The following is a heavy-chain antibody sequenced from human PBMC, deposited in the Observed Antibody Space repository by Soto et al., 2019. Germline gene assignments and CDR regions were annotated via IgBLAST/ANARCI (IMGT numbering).Heavy chain of an antibody. CDR2: INHSGST. V-gene: IGHV4-34*01. Sequence: QVQLQQWGAGLLKPSETLSLTCAVYGGSFSGYYWSWIRQPPGKGLEWIGEINHSGSTNYNPSLKSRVTLSVDTSKNQFSLKRSSVAAADTAVYYCARGRKTIFGVVISGLYWYFDLWGRGTLVTVSS. D-gene: IGHD3-3*01. CDR1: GGSFSGYY. CDR3: ARGRKTIFGVVISGLYWYFDL. J-gene: IGHJ2*01.